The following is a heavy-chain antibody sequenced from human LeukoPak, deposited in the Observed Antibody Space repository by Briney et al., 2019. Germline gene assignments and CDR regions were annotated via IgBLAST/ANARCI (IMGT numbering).Heavy chain of an antibody. Sequence: ASVKVSCKASGYTFTSYYMHWVRQAPGQGLEWMGIINPSGGSTSYAQKLQGRVTMTRDMSTSTVYMELSGLRSEDTAVYYCARYYYDSSGLDYWGQGTLVTVSS. D-gene: IGHD3-22*01. CDR2: INPSGGST. CDR1: GYTFTSYY. J-gene: IGHJ4*02. V-gene: IGHV1-46*01. CDR3: ARYYYDSSGLDY.